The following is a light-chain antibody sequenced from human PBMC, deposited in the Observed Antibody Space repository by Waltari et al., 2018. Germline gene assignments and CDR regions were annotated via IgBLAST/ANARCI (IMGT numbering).Light chain of an antibody. CDR2: DVS. CDR1: SSDVGGSNY. Sequence: QSALTQPRSVSGSPGPSVTISCTGTSSDVGGSNYVPWYQQPPGKAPKLIIYDVSKRPSGVPDRFSGSKSGNTASLTISGLQADIEADYYCCSYAGSYTWVFGGGTKLTVL. CDR3: CSYAGSYTWV. V-gene: IGLV2-11*01. J-gene: IGLJ3*02.